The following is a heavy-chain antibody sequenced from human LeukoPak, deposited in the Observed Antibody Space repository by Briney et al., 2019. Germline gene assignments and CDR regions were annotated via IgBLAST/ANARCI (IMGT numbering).Heavy chain of an antibody. Sequence: GGSLRLSCAASGFTVSSNYMSWVRQAPGKGLEWVSVIYSGGSTYYADSVKGRFTISRDNSKNTLYLQMNSLRAEDTAVYYCASGGYSYGYDEFDYWGQGTLVTVSS. CDR2: IYSGGST. J-gene: IGHJ4*02. CDR3: ASGGYSYGYDEFDY. D-gene: IGHD5-18*01. V-gene: IGHV3-53*05. CDR1: GFTVSSNY.